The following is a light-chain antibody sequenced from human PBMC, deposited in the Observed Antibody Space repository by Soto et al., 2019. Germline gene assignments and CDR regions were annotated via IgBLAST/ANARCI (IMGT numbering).Light chain of an antibody. J-gene: IGKJ1*01. CDR3: LQHNSYPLT. Sequence: EIVMTQSPSTLSVSPGERATLSCRASQSVSSYLAWYQQKPGQAPRLLIYDASSRATGIPDRFSGGGSGTEFTLTISSLQSEDFATYYCLQHNSYPLTFGQGTKVDIK. CDR1: QSVSSY. V-gene: IGKV3D-15*01. CDR2: DAS.